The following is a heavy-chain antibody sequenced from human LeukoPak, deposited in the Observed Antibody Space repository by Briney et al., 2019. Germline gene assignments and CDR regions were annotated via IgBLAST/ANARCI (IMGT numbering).Heavy chain of an antibody. J-gene: IGHJ4*02. CDR3: ARKFGGNYGYFDY. D-gene: IGHD4-23*01. CDR2: ISSSSSTI. CDR1: GFTFSSYS. Sequence: PGGSLILSCAASGFTFSSYSMNWVRQAPGKGLEWVSYISSSSSTIYYADSVKGRFTISRDNAKNSLYLQMNSLRAEDTAVYYCARKFGGNYGYFDYWGQGTLVTVSS. V-gene: IGHV3-48*01.